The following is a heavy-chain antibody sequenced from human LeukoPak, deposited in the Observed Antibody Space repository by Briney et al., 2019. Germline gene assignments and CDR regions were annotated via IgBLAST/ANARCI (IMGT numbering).Heavy chain of an antibody. CDR3: ARGPYDFWSGYYLYYFDY. CDR1: GGSFSGYY. J-gene: IGHJ4*02. D-gene: IGHD3-3*01. CDR2: INHSGST. V-gene: IGHV4-34*01. Sequence: SETLSLTCAVYGGSFSGYYWSWIRQPPGKGLEWIGEINHSGSTNYNPSLKSRVTISVDTSKNQFSLKLSSVTAADTAVYYCARGPYDFWSGYYLYYFDYWGQGTLVTVSS.